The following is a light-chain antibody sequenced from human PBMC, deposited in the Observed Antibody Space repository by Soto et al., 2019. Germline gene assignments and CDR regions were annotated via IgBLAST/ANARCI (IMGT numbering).Light chain of an antibody. CDR2: DAS. CDR3: QQRSNWPLT. Sequence: EIVMTQSPATLSVSPGERATLSCRASQSVTSHLAWYQQKPGQAPRLLIYDASNRATGIPARLSGSGSGTDFTLTISSLEPEDFALYYCQQRSNWPLTFGGGTKVDI. J-gene: IGKJ4*01. CDR1: QSVTSH. V-gene: IGKV3-11*01.